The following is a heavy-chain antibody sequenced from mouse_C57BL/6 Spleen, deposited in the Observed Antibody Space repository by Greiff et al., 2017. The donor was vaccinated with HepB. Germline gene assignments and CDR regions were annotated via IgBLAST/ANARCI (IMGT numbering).Heavy chain of an antibody. CDR1: GYTFTSYW. CDR2: IDPSDSYT. J-gene: IGHJ2*01. V-gene: IGHV1-69*01. CDR3: AREREGYPDY. Sequence: VQLQQPGAELVMPGASVKLSCKASGYTFTSYWKHWVKQRPGQGLEWIGEIDPSDSYTNYNQKFKGKSTLTVDKSSSTAYMQLSSLTSEDSAVYYCAREREGYPDYWGQGTTLTVSS. D-gene: IGHD2-2*01.